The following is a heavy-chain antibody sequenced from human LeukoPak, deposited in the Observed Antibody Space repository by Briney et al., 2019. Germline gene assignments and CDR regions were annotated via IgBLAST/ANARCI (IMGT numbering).Heavy chain of an antibody. V-gene: IGHV4-34*01. CDR3: ARNPPTIFGHFDL. CDR1: GGSFSGYY. Sequence: SETLSLTCAVYGGSFSGYYWSWIRQPPGKGLEWIGEINHSGSTNYNPSLKSRITISVDTSKNQIYLKVRSVTAADTAVYYCARNPPTIFGHFDLWGRGTLVTVSS. CDR2: INHSGST. D-gene: IGHD3-9*01. J-gene: IGHJ2*01.